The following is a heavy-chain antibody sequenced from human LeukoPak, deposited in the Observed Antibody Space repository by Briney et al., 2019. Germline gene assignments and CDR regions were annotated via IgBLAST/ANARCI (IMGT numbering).Heavy chain of an antibody. Sequence: GGSLRLSCAASGFTFSDYWMSWVRQAPGRGLEWVANINQDGSKKYSVDSVKGRFTISRDNAKNSLYLQMNSLRVEDTAVYYCAGTWSLYDAFDIWGQGTMVTVSS. J-gene: IGHJ3*02. V-gene: IGHV3-7*01. CDR2: INQDGSKK. D-gene: IGHD6-13*01. CDR1: GFTFSDYW. CDR3: AGTWSLYDAFDI.